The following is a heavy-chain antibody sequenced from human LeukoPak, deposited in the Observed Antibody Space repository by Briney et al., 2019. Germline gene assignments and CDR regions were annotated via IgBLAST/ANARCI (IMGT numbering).Heavy chain of an antibody. J-gene: IGHJ4*02. V-gene: IGHV3-23*01. D-gene: IGHD3-3*01. CDR2: ISGSGGST. CDR3: AKGIGTNYDFWSGYYMIFDY. Sequence: GGSLRLSCAASGITFSSYAMSWVRQAPGKGLEWVSAISGSGGSTYYADSVKGRFTISRDNSKNTLYLQMNSLRAEDTAVYYCAKGIGTNYDFWSGYYMIFDYWGQGTLVTVSS. CDR1: GITFSSYA.